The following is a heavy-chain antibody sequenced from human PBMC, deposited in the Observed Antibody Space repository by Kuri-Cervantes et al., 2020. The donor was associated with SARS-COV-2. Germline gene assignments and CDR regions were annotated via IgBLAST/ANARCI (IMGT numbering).Heavy chain of an antibody. D-gene: IGHD2-15*01. CDR2: ISSDGSTNK. V-gene: IGHV3-30*03. CDR1: GFTFSRYG. J-gene: IGHJ4*02. Sequence: LSLTCVASGFTFSRYGMHWVRQAPGKGLEWVAVISSDGSTNKWYGDSVKGRFTISRDNSKDTVFLEMDSLRADDTAVYYCARDRIGVHDSWGQGTLVTVSS. CDR3: ARDRIGVHDS.